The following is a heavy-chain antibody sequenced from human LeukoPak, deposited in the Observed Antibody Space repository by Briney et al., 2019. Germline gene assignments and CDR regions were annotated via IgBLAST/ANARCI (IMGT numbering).Heavy chain of an antibody. V-gene: IGHV3-21*01. CDR2: ISSSSSYI. J-gene: IGHJ6*03. CDR1: GFTFSSYS. D-gene: IGHD6-19*01. CDR3: ARDLSIAVAGTDYYYYMGV. Sequence: GGSLRLSCAASGFTFSSYSMNWVRQAPGKGLEWVSSISSSSSYIYYADSVKGRFTISRDNAKNSLYLQMNSLRAEDTAVYYCARDLSIAVAGTDYYYYMGVWGKGTTVTVSS.